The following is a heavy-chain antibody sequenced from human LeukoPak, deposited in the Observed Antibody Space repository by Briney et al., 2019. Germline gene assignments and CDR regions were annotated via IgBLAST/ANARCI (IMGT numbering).Heavy chain of an antibody. CDR1: GYIFVNYW. J-gene: IGHJ4*02. Sequence: GGSLRLSCQGSGYIFVNYWIGWVRQMPGKGLESMGIIYPADSDTTYSPSFQGQVTISADKSISTVYLQWSSLKASDTAMYYCARQSRDGSKTRGYYFDYWGQGTLVTVSS. D-gene: IGHD3-10*01. CDR2: IYPADSDT. CDR3: ARQSRDGSKTRGYYFDY. V-gene: IGHV5-51*01.